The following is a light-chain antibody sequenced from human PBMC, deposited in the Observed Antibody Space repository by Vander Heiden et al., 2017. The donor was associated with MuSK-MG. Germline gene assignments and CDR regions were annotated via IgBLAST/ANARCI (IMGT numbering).Light chain of an antibody. CDR1: QSVRSSY. J-gene: IGKJ1*01. V-gene: IGKV3-20*01. CDR3: QQYGSSPGT. CDR2: GAS. Sequence: IVLTQSPGTLSLSPGERATLSCRASQSVRSSYLAWYQQKPGQAPRLLIYGASSRATGIPDRFSGSGSGTDFTLTISRLEPEDFAVYYCQQYGSSPGTFGQGTKVEIK.